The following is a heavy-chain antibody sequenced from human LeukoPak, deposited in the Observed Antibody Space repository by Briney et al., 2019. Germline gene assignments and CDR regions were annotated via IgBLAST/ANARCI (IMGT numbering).Heavy chain of an antibody. CDR2: IYNSHWST. Sequence: SETLSLTCTVSGGSINSGNYYWSWIRQPAGKGLEWIGRIYNSHWSTNYNPSLKSRVTISVETSKNQFSLKLSSVTAADTAVYYCAREGSPRYSSSWYDWFDPWGQGTLVTVS. CDR3: AREGSPRYSSSWYDWFDP. J-gene: IGHJ5*02. D-gene: IGHD6-13*01. CDR1: GGSINSGNYY. V-gene: IGHV4-61*02.